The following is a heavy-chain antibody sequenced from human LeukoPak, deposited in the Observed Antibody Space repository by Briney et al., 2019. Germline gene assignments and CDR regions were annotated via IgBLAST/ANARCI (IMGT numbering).Heavy chain of an antibody. CDR3: ARDNPGYCSSTSCYLDP. CDR1: GFTVSSDY. D-gene: IGHD2-2*01. V-gene: IGHV3-66*01. CDR2: IYSGGST. Sequence: GESLRLSCAASGFTVSSDYMSWVRQAPGKGLEWVSVIYSGGSTYYADSVKGRFTISRENSKNTLYLQMNSLRAEDTAVYYCARDNPGYCSSTSCYLDPWGQGTLVTVSS. J-gene: IGHJ5*02.